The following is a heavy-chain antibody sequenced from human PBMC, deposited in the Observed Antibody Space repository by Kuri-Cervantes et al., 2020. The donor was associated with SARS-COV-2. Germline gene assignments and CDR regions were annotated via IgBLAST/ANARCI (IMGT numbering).Heavy chain of an antibody. D-gene: IGHD3-10*01. CDR3: ARLRSVFWFAEGKNAFDV. J-gene: IGHJ3*01. V-gene: IGHV3-30-3*01. CDR2: ISYDGSIQ. Sequence: GESLKISCAASGFTFSSYAMHWVRQAPGKGLEWVAVISYDGSIQYHADSVKGRFTVSRDSSKDTLFLQMNSLTTEDTAIYYCARLRSVFWFAEGKNAFDVWGQGTRVTVSS. CDR1: GFTFSSYA.